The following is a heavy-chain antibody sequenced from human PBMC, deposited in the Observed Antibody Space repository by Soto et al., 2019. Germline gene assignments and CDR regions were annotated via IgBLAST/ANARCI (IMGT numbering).Heavy chain of an antibody. Sequence: SETLSLTCAVSGGSISSGGYSWSWIRQPPGKGLEWIGYIYHTVSTYYNPSLKSRVTISVDRSKNQFSLKLNSVTAADTAVYYCARVPHFWGQGIRVTVAS. CDR3: ARVPHF. CDR2: IYHTVST. J-gene: IGHJ4*02. V-gene: IGHV4-30-2*01. CDR1: GGSISSGGYS. D-gene: IGHD6-25*01.